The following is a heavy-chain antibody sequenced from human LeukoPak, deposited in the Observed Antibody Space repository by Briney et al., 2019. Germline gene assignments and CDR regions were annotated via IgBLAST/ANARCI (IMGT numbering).Heavy chain of an antibody. D-gene: IGHD3-10*01. CDR2: INGSGGTT. Sequence: GGSLRLSCAASGFTFSSYAMSWVRQAPGKGLEWVSDINGSGGTTYYADSVKGRFTISGDNSKNTLYLQMNSLRAEDTAVYYCAKGDSKVRGVIDYWGQGTLVTVSS. CDR1: GFTFSSYA. V-gene: IGHV3-23*01. J-gene: IGHJ4*02. CDR3: AKGDSKVRGVIDY.